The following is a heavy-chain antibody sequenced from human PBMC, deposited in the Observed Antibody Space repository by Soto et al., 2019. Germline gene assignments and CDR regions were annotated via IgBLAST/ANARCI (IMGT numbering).Heavy chain of an antibody. Sequence: QVQLVESGGGLVKPGGSLRLSCVASGFTFSDYYMSWFRQAPGKGLEWVSYISSGGSVIYSADSMKGRFTISRDNAKNSLYPQVNSLRAEDTAVYYCAREPRDDYMISGGFDYWGQGTLVTVSS. CDR3: AREPRDDYMISGGFDY. J-gene: IGHJ4*02. D-gene: IGHD4-4*01. CDR2: ISSGGSVI. V-gene: IGHV3-11*01. CDR1: GFTFSDYY.